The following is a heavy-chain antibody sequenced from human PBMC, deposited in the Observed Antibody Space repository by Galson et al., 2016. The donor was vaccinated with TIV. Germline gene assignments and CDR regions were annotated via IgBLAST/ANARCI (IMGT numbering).Heavy chain of an antibody. CDR1: GGSVSDQY. CDR2: IYYGTTT. CDR3: ARGEMDYVNWFDA. J-gene: IGHJ5*02. V-gene: IGHV4-59*02. D-gene: IGHD4-17*01. Sequence: SETLSLTCNVSGGSVSDQYWSWFRQPPGKGLEWIGYIYYGTTTNYNPSLQSRVRISVDTSKNQCSMKLTSVTAADTAVYYCARGEMDYVNWFDAWGQGTLVTVSS.